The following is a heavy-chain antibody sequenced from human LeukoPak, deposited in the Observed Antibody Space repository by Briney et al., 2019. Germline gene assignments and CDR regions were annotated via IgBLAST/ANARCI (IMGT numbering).Heavy chain of an antibody. V-gene: IGHV4-30-4*08. CDR1: GGSISSGDYY. CDR2: IYHSGST. CDR3: ARVASGSYYVYY. J-gene: IGHJ4*02. Sequence: KPSETLSLTCTVSGGSISSGDYYWSWIRQPPGKGLEWIGYIYHSGSTYYNPSLKSRVTISVDTSKNQFSLKLSSVTAVDTAVYYCARVASGSYYVYYWGQGTLVSVSS. D-gene: IGHD1-26*01.